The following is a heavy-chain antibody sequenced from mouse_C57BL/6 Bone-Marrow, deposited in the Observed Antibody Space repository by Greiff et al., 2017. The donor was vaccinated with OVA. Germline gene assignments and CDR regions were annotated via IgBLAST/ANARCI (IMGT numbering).Heavy chain of an antibody. Sequence: VQLQQSGPELVKPGASVKISCKASGYAFSSSWMNWVKQRPGTGLEWIGRIYPGDGDTNYNGKFKGKATLTADKSSSTAYMQLSSLTSEDSAVYFCAHDGYFYYAMDYWGQGTSVTVSS. V-gene: IGHV1-82*01. CDR2: IYPGDGDT. J-gene: IGHJ4*01. CDR1: GYAFSSSW. CDR3: AHDGYFYYAMDY. D-gene: IGHD2-3*01.